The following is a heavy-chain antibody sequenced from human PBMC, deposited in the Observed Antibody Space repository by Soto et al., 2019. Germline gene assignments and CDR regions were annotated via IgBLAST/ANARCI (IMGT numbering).Heavy chain of an antibody. CDR1: GYTFTSYD. CDR3: ATHEDPCMSTKSDVVGVDP. J-gene: IGHJ5*02. D-gene: IGHD2-2*01. Sequence: QVQLVQSGAEVKKPGASVKVSCKASGYTFTSYDINWVRQAPGQGLEWMGWMNPNSGNTCYAQKFQGRVTITRNTSISTTNMEMNIRRSEDTAVDDCATHEDPCMSTKSDVVGVDPWGQGTLVTVSS. CDR2: MNPNSGNT. V-gene: IGHV1-8*01.